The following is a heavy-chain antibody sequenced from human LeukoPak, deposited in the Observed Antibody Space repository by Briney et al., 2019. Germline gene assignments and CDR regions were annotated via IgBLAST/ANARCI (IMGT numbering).Heavy chain of an antibody. CDR1: GGSFSGYY. CDR2: INHSGST. D-gene: IGHD2-2*01. V-gene: IGHV4-34*01. CDR3: ARGADCSSTSCPYYFDY. J-gene: IGHJ4*02. Sequence: SETLSLTCAVYGGSFSGYYWSWIHQPAGKGLEWIGEINHSGSTNYNPSLKSRVTISVDTSKNQFSLKLSSVTAADTAVYYCARGADCSSTSCPYYFDYWGQGTLVTGSA.